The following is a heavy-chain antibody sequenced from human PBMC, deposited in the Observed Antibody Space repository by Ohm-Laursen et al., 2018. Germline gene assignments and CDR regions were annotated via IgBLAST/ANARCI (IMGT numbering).Heavy chain of an antibody. J-gene: IGHJ3*02. CDR2: IYSGGST. Sequence: GTLSLTCSVYGGSFSGYYWSWIRQPPGKGLEWVSVIYSGGSTSYADSVKGRFTISRDISNNILYLQMNNLRAEDTAVYYCAKDRGGIYPHDAFDIWGQGTMVTVSS. V-gene: IGHV3-66*01. CDR1: GGSFSGYY. CDR3: AKDRGGIYPHDAFDI. D-gene: IGHD1-26*01.